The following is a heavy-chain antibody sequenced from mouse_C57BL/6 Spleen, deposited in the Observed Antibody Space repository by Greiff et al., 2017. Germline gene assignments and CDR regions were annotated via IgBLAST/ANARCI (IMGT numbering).Heavy chain of an antibody. CDR2: FYPGSGSI. V-gene: IGHV1-62-2*01. D-gene: IGHD3-2*02. Sequence: QVQLKESGAELVKPGASVKLSCKASGYTFTEYTIHWVKQRPGQGLEWIGWFYPGSGSIKYNEKFKDKATLTADKSSSTVYMELSRLTSEDSAVYFCARHEGLRPLFDYWGQGTTLTVSS. CDR3: ARHEGLRPLFDY. CDR1: GYTFTEYT. J-gene: IGHJ2*01.